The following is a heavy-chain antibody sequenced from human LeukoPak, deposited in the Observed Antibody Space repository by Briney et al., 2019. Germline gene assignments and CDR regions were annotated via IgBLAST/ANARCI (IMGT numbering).Heavy chain of an antibody. Sequence: GGSLRLSCAASGFTFNNYAMNWVRQAPGKGLEWVSSISSSGTYVYYADSVKGRFTISRDNAKNSLSLQMNSLRADDAAVYYCARASSKQLAGYLPDGFDIWGQGTMVTVSS. CDR2: ISSSGTYV. J-gene: IGHJ3*02. CDR3: ARASSKQLAGYLPDGFDI. CDR1: GFTFNNYA. V-gene: IGHV3-21*01. D-gene: IGHD3-9*01.